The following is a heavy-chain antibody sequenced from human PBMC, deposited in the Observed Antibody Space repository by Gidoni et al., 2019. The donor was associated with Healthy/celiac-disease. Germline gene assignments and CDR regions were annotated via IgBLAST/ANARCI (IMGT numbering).Heavy chain of an antibody. J-gene: IGHJ4*02. Sequence: GQGLEWMGWISAYNGNTNYAQKLQGRVTMTTDTSTSTAYMELRSLRSDDTAVYYCARLGPYYYDSSGYYYNDYWGQGTLVTVSS. D-gene: IGHD3-22*01. CDR2: ISAYNGNT. V-gene: IGHV1-18*01. CDR3: ARLGPYYYDSSGYYYNDY.